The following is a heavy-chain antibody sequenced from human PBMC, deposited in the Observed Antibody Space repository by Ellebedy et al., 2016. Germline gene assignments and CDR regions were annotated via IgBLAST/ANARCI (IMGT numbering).Heavy chain of an antibody. CDR1: GGTFSSYA. Sequence: SVKVSXXASGGTFSSYAISWVRQAPGQGLEWMGGIIPIFGTANYAQKFQGRVTITADESTSTAYMELSSLRSEDTAVYYCARVVLTGYYNGNYYFDYWGQGTLVTVSS. D-gene: IGHD3-9*01. V-gene: IGHV1-69*13. CDR2: IIPIFGTA. CDR3: ARVVLTGYYNGNYYFDY. J-gene: IGHJ4*02.